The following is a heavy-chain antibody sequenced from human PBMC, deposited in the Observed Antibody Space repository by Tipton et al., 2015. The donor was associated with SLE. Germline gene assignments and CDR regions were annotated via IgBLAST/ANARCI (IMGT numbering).Heavy chain of an antibody. D-gene: IGHD6-19*01. V-gene: IGHV4-61*09. CDR2: IYTSGST. Sequence: TLSLTCAVSGGSISSSNWWSWIRQPAGKGLEWIGYIYTSGSTNYNPSLKSRVTISVDTSKNQFSLKLSSVTAADTAVYYCARRAVAGTDYWGQGTLVTVSS. J-gene: IGHJ4*02. CDR3: ARRAVAGTDY. CDR1: GGSISSSNW.